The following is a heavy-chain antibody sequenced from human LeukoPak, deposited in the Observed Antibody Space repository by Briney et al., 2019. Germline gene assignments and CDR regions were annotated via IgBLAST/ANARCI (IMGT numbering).Heavy chain of an antibody. Sequence: GGSLRLSCAASGFTFSSYCMGWVRQAAGKWREWGAVIWYEGSNKYYADSVKGRFTISRDNSKNTLYMQMNSLRAEDTAVYYCARDPSYCSSTSCFTMDVWGQGTTVNVSS. CDR3: ARDPSYCSSTSCFTMDV. D-gene: IGHD2-2*01. J-gene: IGHJ6*02. CDR2: IWYEGSNK. V-gene: IGHV3-33*01. CDR1: GFTFSSYC.